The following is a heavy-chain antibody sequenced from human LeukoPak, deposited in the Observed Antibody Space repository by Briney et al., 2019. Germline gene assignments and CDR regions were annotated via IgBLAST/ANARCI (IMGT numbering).Heavy chain of an antibody. J-gene: IGHJ4*02. V-gene: IGHV4-30-2*01. CDR3: ARGSRGANFDY. CDR1: GGSISSGGYS. D-gene: IGHD4/OR15-4a*01. Sequence: SQTLSLTCAVSGGSISSGGYSWSWIRQPPGKGLEWIGYIYHSGSTYYNPSLKSRVTISVDRSKNQFSLKLSSVTAADTAVYYCARGSRGANFDYWGQGTLVTVSS. CDR2: IYHSGST.